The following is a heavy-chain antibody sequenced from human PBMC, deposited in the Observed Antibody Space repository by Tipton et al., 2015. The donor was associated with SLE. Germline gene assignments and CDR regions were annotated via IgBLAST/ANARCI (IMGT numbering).Heavy chain of an antibody. D-gene: IGHD3-22*01. J-gene: IGHJ4*02. CDR1: SSSSYY. CDR2: IKQDGSEK. CDR3: ARDRSYYDSSGYNY. V-gene: IGHV3-7*03. Sequence: SSSSYYWGWIRQPPGKGLEWVANIKQDGSEKYYVDSVKGRFTISRDNAKNSLYLQMNSLRAEDTAVYYCARDRSYYDSSGYNYWGQGTLVTVSS.